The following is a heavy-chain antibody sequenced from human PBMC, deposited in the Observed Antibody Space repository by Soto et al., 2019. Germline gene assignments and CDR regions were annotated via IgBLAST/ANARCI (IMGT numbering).Heavy chain of an antibody. CDR3: ARSPGIYCSSTSCYFL. D-gene: IGHD2-2*01. CDR2: ISSSSSYI. J-gene: IGHJ4*02. V-gene: IGHV3-21*01. CDR1: GFTFSSYA. Sequence: GSLRLSGAASGFTFSSYAMSWVRQAPGKGLEWVSSISSSSSYIYYADSVKGRFTISRDNAKNSLYLQMNSLRAEDTAVYYYARSPGIYCSSTSCYFLWGQGTLVTVSS.